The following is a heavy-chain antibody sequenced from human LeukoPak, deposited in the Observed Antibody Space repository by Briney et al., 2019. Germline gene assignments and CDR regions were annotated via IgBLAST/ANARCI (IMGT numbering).Heavy chain of an antibody. J-gene: IGHJ5*02. CDR2: IYPSGNT. Sequence: TSETLSLTCTVSRGSTSTYYWSWIRQPAGKGLEWIGRIYPSGNTNFNPSLMSRVTMSIDTSKNQFSLKVTSVTAADTAVYYCAREGTHTSSWYHWFDPWGQGTLVTVSS. CDR3: AREGTHTSSWYHWFDP. V-gene: IGHV4-4*07. CDR1: RGSTSTYY. D-gene: IGHD6-13*01.